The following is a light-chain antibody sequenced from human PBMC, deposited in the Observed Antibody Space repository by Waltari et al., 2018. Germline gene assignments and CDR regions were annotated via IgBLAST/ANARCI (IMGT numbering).Light chain of an antibody. V-gene: IGLV3-19*01. J-gene: IGLJ3*02. CDR3: NSRDSSGNHLKV. CDR2: GKN. Sequence: SSELTQDPAVSVALGQTVRITCQGYSLRSHYARWYQQKPGQAPVLVIYGKNNRPSGIPDRFSGSSSGNSASLTITGAQAEDEADYYCNSRDSSGNHLKVFGGGTKLTVL. CDR1: SLRSHY.